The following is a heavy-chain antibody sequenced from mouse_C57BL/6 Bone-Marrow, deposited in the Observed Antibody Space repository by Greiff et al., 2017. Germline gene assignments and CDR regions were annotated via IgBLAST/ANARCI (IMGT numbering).Heavy chain of an antibody. Sequence: QVQLKESGAELARPGASVKLSCKASGYTFTSYGISWVKQRTGQGLEWIGEIYPRSGNTYYNEKFKGKATLTADKSSSTAYMELRSLTSEDSAVYFCAREGDYDWFAYWGQGTLVTVSA. D-gene: IGHD2-4*01. J-gene: IGHJ3*01. CDR3: AREGDYDWFAY. V-gene: IGHV1-81*01. CDR1: GYTFTSYG. CDR2: IYPRSGNT.